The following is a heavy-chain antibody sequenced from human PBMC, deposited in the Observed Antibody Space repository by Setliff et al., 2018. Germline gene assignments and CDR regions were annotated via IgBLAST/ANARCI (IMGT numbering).Heavy chain of an antibody. J-gene: IGHJ4*02. D-gene: IGHD5-12*01. CDR2: IYHSGSS. V-gene: IGHV4-38-2*01. Sequence: SETLSLTCAVYGDSFSDYYWGWIRQPPGKGLEWIGSIYHSGSSYYNSSLRSRVTISVDTSKNQFSLKMSSVTAADTAMYYCAGTPALGTTWLSPFDYWGQGTLVTVSS. CDR3: AGTPALGTTWLSPFDY. CDR1: GDSFSDYY.